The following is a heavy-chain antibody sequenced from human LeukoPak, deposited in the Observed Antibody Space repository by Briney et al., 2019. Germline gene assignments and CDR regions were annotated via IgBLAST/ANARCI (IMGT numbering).Heavy chain of an antibody. V-gene: IGHV3-23*01. CDR2: ISGSGGST. CDR1: GFTFSSYA. Sequence: PGGSLRLSCIASGFTFSSYAMSWVRQASGKGLEWVSAISGSGGSTYYADSVKGRFTISRDNSKNTLYLQMNSLRAEDTAVYYCAKSPLEWLPYYFDYWGQGTLVTVSS. J-gene: IGHJ4*02. D-gene: IGHD3-3*01. CDR3: AKSPLEWLPYYFDY.